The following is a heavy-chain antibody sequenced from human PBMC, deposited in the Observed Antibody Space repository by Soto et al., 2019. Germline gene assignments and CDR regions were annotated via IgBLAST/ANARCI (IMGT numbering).Heavy chain of an antibody. CDR1: GYTFTSSY. CDR3: ARGSWEGYYFDY. D-gene: IGHD6-13*01. V-gene: IGHV1-46*01. J-gene: IGHJ4*02. Sequence: QVQLVQSGAGGKKPGASGKVSCKASGYTFTSSYFHWVRQAPGQGFGWMGIINPRGGSTSYAQKFQGRVTMTRDTSTSTVYMELSSLRSEDTAVYYCARGSWEGYYFDYWGQGTLVTVSS. CDR2: INPRGGST.